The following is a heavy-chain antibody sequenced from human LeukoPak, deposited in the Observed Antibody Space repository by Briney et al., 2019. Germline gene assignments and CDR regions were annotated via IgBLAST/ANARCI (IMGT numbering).Heavy chain of an antibody. CDR1: GFTFSSYA. J-gene: IGHJ4*02. Sequence: GGSLRLSCAASGFTFSSYAMSWVRQAPGKGVEWVSAISGSGGSTYYADSVKGRFTISRDNSKNTLYLQMDSLRAEDTAVYYCAKAAAGTEYYFEYWGQGTLVTVSS. D-gene: IGHD6-13*01. CDR3: AKAAAGTEYYFEY. CDR2: ISGSGGST. V-gene: IGHV3-23*01.